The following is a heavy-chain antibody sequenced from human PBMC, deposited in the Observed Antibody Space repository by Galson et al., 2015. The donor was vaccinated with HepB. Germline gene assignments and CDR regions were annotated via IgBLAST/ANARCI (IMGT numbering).Heavy chain of an antibody. Sequence: SVKVSCKASGFIFTGYYLHWVRQVPGQGLEWMGWINPNSGGTNYAQKFQGRVTMTRDTSISTAYMELRRVRYDDTATYFCARAGRRWVKPVIEYWGQGTLVTVSS. CDR2: INPNSGGT. J-gene: IGHJ4*02. V-gene: IGHV1-2*02. D-gene: IGHD6-13*01. CDR3: ARAGRRWVKPVIEY. CDR1: GFIFTGYY.